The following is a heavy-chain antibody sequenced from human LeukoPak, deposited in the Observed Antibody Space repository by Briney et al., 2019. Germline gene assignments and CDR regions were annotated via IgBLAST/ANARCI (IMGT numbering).Heavy chain of an antibody. CDR1: GGSFSGYY. V-gene: IGHV4-34*01. CDR2: INHSGSI. Sequence: SETLSLTCAVYGGSFSGYYWSWIRQPPGKGLEWIGEINHSGSINYNPSLKSRVTISVDTSKNQFSLKLSSVTAADTAVYYCATIGYSSSWYWTYFDYWGQGTLVTVSS. CDR3: ATIGYSSSWYWTYFDY. J-gene: IGHJ4*02. D-gene: IGHD6-13*01.